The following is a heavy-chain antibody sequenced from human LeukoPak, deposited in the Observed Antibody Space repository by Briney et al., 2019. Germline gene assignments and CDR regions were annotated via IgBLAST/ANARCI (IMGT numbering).Heavy chain of an antibody. Sequence: GGSLRLSCAASGFTFSNYWMTWVRQAPGKGLEWVANINRDGSERYYVDSVKGRFTISRDDAKSSLYLQTNSLRAEDTAVYYCARRNAMDVWGQGTTVIVFS. J-gene: IGHJ6*02. CDR1: GFTFSNYW. CDR2: INRDGSER. V-gene: IGHV3-7*03. CDR3: ARRNAMDV.